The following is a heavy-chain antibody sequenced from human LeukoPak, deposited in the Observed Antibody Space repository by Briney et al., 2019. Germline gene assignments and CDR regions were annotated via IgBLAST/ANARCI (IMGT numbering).Heavy chain of an antibody. Sequence: SETLSLTCTVSGASFISHYWSWIRQPPGKGLEWIGEIDHSGTTNYNPSLKSRVTMSVDTSKNQFSLMVSSVTAADTAVYYCAREGITIFGVVIPYYMDVWGKGTTVTVSS. CDR3: AREGITIFGVVIPYYMDV. CDR2: IDHSGTT. CDR1: GASFISHY. D-gene: IGHD3-3*01. J-gene: IGHJ6*03. V-gene: IGHV4-34*10.